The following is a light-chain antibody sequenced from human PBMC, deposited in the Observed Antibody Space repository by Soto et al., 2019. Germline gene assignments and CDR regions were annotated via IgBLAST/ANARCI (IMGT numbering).Light chain of an antibody. V-gene: IGKV3-20*01. Sequence: EMVLTQSPGTLSLSPGERATLSCRASQSVSSSYLAWYQQKPAQPPRLLIYGASSSATGNPDRFSGSGSGTHFTLTISILEPEDFAVYYCQQYGSSPPYTCGQGTKLEIK. J-gene: IGKJ2*01. CDR1: QSVSSSY. CDR2: GAS. CDR3: QQYGSSPPYT.